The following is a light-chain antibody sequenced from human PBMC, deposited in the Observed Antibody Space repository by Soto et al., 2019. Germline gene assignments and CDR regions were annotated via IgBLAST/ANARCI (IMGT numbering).Light chain of an antibody. V-gene: IGKV1-5*01. J-gene: IGKJ5*01. CDR3: QQYNSYSP. Sequence: DIQMTQSPSTLSASVVDRVTITCRASQSISSWLAWYQQKPGKAPKLLIYDASSSESGVPSRFSGSGSGTEFTLTISSLQPDDFATYYCQQYNSYSPFGQGTRLEIK. CDR1: QSISSW. CDR2: DAS.